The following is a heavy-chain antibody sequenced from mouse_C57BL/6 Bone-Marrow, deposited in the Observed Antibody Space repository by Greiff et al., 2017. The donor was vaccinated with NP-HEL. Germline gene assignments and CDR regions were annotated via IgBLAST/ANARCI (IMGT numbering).Heavy chain of an antibody. CDR3: TSGDYYGYY. CDR2: IDPETGGT. V-gene: IGHV1-15*01. Sequence: QVQLQQSGAELVRPGASVTLSCKASGYTFTDCEMHWVKQTPVHGLEWIGAIDPETGGTAYNQKFKGKAILTADKSSSTAYMELRSLTSEDSAVYYCTSGDYYGYYWGQGTTLTVSS. D-gene: IGHD1-1*01. J-gene: IGHJ2*01. CDR1: GYTFTDCE.